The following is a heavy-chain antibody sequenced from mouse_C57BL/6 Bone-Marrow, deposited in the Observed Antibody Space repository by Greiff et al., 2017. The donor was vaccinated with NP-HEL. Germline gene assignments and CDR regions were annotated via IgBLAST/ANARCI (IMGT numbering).Heavy chain of an antibody. CDR1: GYTFTDYN. V-gene: IGHV1-18*01. Sequence: EVQLQQSGPELVKPGASVKIPCKASGYTFTDYNMDWVKQSHGKSLEWIGDINPNNGGTIYNQKFKGKATLTVDKSSSTAYMELRSLTSEDTAVYYCARRGPDCEGVDYWGQGTTLTVSS. CDR2: INPNNGGT. J-gene: IGHJ2*01. D-gene: IGHD2-13*01. CDR3: ARRGPDCEGVDY.